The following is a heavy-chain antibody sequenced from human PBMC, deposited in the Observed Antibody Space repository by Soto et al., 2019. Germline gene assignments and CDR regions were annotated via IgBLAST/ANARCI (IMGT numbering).Heavy chain of an antibody. CDR2: INSDGSST. CDR3: ASTPTYYDFWSGTQKYWYFDL. D-gene: IGHD3-3*01. Sequence: EVQLVESGGGLVQPGGSLRLSCAASRFTFSSYWMHWVRQAPGKGLVWVSRINSDGSSTSYADSVKGRFTISRDNAKNTLYLQMNSLRAEDTAVYYCASTPTYYDFWSGTQKYWYFDLWGRGTLVTVSS. CDR1: RFTFSSYW. J-gene: IGHJ2*01. V-gene: IGHV3-74*01.